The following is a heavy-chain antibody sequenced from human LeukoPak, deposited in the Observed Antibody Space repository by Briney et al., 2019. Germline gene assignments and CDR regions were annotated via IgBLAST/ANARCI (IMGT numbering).Heavy chain of an antibody. CDR3: ARVLMVYAIRLPEYYFDY. CDR1: GFTFSSYW. V-gene: IGHV3-7*01. D-gene: IGHD2-8*01. Sequence: GGSLRLSCAASGFTFSSYWMSWVRQAPGKGLEWVANIKQDGSEKYYVDSVKGRFTISRDNAKNSLYLQMNSLRAEDTAVYHCARVLMVYAIRLPEYYFDYWGQGTLVTVSS. CDR2: IKQDGSEK. J-gene: IGHJ4*02.